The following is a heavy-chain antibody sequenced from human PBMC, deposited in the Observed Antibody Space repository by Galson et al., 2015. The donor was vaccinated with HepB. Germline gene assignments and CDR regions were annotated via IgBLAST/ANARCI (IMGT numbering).Heavy chain of an antibody. Sequence: SLRLSCAASGFTFSSYWMHWVRQAPGKGLVWVSRINSDGSSTSYADSVKGRFTISRDNAKNTLYLQMNSLRAEDTAVYYCARDRIAVAGMLVYWGQGTLVTVSS. CDR2: INSDGSST. V-gene: IGHV3-74*01. D-gene: IGHD6-19*01. CDR3: ARDRIAVAGMLVY. J-gene: IGHJ4*02. CDR1: GFTFSSYW.